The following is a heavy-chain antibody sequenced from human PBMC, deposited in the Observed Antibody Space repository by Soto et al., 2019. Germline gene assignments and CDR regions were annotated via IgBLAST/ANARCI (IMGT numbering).Heavy chain of an antibody. Sequence: SETLSLTCTVSGGSISSYYWSWIRQPPGKGLEWIGYIYYSGSTNYNPSLKSRVTISVDTSKNQFSLKLSSVTAADTAVYYCARGPTVDGSFDPWGQGTLVTVSS. CDR2: IYYSGST. CDR3: ARGPTVDGSFDP. V-gene: IGHV4-59*01. D-gene: IGHD4-17*01. CDR1: GGSISSYY. J-gene: IGHJ5*02.